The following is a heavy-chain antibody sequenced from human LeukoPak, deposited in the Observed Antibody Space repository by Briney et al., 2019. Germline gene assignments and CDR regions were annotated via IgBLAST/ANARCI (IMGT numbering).Heavy chain of an antibody. D-gene: IGHD4/OR15-4a*01. CDR3: ARHSHYGEDY. V-gene: IGHV5-51*01. Sequence: GESLKIYCEGSGYSFTTYWIGWVRQMPGKGLEWMGIIYPSDSDTRYSPSFQGQVTISVDKSTNTAYLQWGSLKASDTAMYFCARHSHYGEDYWGQGTLVTVSS. CDR1: GYSFTTYW. J-gene: IGHJ4*02. CDR2: IYPSDSDT.